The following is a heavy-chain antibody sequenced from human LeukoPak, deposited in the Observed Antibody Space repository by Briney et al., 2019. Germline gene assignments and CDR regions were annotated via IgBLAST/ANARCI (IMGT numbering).Heavy chain of an antibody. CDR3: ARDADDSSGYYYVYFDY. D-gene: IGHD3-22*01. CDR1: XXTFSDYY. CDR2: ISSSGSTI. J-gene: IGHJ4*02. Sequence: PGGSLRLSCAASXXTFSDYYMSWIRQAXXXXXXXXSYISSSGSTIYYADSVKGRFTISRDNAKNSLYLQMNSLRAEDTAVYYCARDADDSSGYYYVYFDYWGQGTLVTVSS. V-gene: IGHV3-11*01.